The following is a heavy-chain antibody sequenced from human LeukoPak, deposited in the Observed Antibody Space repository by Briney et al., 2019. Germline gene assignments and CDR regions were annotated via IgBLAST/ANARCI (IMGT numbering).Heavy chain of an antibody. CDR3: ARDYCSSTSCYDGYYYYGMDV. J-gene: IGHJ6*02. CDR2: ICSWSSYI. CDR1: GFTFRSYY. V-gene: IGHV3-21*01. Sequence: AGGALRLSCAASGFTFRSYYMKWGRQAPGEGVGGGSSICSWSSYIYYADSVKGRFTISRDNAKNSLYLQMNSLRAEDTAVYYCARDYCSSTSCYDGYYYYGMDVWGQGTTVTVSS. D-gene: IGHD2-2*01.